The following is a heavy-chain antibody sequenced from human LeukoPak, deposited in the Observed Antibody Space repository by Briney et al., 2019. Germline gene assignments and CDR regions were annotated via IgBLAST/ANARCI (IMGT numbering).Heavy chain of an antibody. J-gene: IGHJ5*02. CDR2: IYYSGST. CDR1: VGSITTYY. V-gene: IGHV4-59*08. Sequence: PSETLSLTCIVSVGSITTYYWSWIRQPPGKGLEWIAYIYYSGSTNYNPSLKSRVSVSVDTSKNLFSLRLSSVTAADTAVYYCARHAVYSGDYSFWFDPWGLGTLVTVSS. D-gene: IGHD1-26*01. CDR3: ARHAVYSGDYSFWFDP.